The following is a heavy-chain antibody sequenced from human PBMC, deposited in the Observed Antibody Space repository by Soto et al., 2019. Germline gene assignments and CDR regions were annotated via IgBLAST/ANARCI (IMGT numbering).Heavy chain of an antibody. CDR3: ARQTLSYCSGGSCYSSNFDF. V-gene: IGHV4-39*01. Sequence: QLQLQESGPGLVKPSETLSLTCIVSGDSISSSSYFWGWIRQPPGKGLEWIGTIYYSGSTYYNPSLKSRVNISVDTSKNQFSLKLSSVTAADTAVYYCARQTLSYCSGGSCYSSNFDFWGQGTLVTVSS. J-gene: IGHJ4*02. D-gene: IGHD2-15*01. CDR2: IYYSGST. CDR1: GDSISSSSYF.